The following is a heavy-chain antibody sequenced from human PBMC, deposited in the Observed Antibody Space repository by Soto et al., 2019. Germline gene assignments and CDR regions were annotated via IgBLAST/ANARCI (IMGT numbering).Heavy chain of an antibody. D-gene: IGHD6-6*01. V-gene: IGHV3-15*01. Sequence: EVQLVESGGGLVKPGGSPRLSCAASGFTYSNAWMSWVRQAQGKGLEWVGRIKSKTDGGTTDYAAPVKGRFTISRDDSKNTLYLQMNSLKTEDTAVYYCTTRGQNSSGRKDYLGQGTLVTVSS. J-gene: IGHJ4*02. CDR3: TTRGQNSSGRKDY. CDR2: IKSKTDGGTT. CDR1: GFTYSNAW.